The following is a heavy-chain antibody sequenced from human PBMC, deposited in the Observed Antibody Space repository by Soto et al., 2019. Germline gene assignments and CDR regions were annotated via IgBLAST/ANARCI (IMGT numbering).Heavy chain of an antibody. CDR2: LSYDGSNK. CDR1: GLPFIGFG. V-gene: IGHV3-30*18. Sequence: GGSLKLSFPASGLPFIGFGLPWVRQAPGKGRGGVQVLSYDGSNKYYANSGKGRFTIYRDNSKNTLYLQMNSLRAEDTAVYYCAKDRGYCSSTSCYPYYYYGMDVWGQGTTVTVSS. CDR3: AKDRGYCSSTSCYPYYYYGMDV. J-gene: IGHJ6*02. D-gene: IGHD2-2*01.